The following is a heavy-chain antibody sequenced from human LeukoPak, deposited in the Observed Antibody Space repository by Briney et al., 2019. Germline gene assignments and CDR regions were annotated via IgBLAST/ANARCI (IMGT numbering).Heavy chain of an antibody. CDR3: ARESETSGWYDY. CDR2: ISGDGGST. CDR1: GFIFDNYA. J-gene: IGHJ4*02. Sequence: GGSLRLSCAAPGFIFDNYAIHWVRHAPGKGLEWVSLISGDGGSTFYADSVRGRFTITRDNTRKSLSLQMSSLRSEDTALYYCARESETSGWYDYWGQGTLVTVSS. D-gene: IGHD6-19*01. V-gene: IGHV3-43*02.